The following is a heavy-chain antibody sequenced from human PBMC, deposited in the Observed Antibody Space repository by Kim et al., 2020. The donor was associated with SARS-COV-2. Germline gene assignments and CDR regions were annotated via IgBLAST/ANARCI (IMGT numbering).Heavy chain of an antibody. V-gene: IGHV3-74*01. CDR3: ARERYSSSWDYYYYGMDV. D-gene: IGHD6-13*01. Sequence: KGRLTISRDNAKNTLYLQMNSLRAEDTAVYYCARERYSSSWDYYYYGMDVWGQGTTVTVSS. J-gene: IGHJ6*02.